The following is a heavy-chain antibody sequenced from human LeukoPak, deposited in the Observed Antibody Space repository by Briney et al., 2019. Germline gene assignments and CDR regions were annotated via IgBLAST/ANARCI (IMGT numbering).Heavy chain of an antibody. V-gene: IGHV3-9*03. CDR1: GFTFDDYA. CDR3: AKSSHYCSSTSCPLRGAFDI. CDR2: ISWNSGSI. D-gene: IGHD2-2*01. Sequence: PGRSLRLSCAASGFTFDDYAMHWVRQAPGKGLEWVSGISWNSGSIGYADSVKGRFTISRDNAKNSLYLQMNSLRAEDMALYYCAKSSHYCSSTSCPLRGAFDIWGQGTMVTVSS. J-gene: IGHJ3*02.